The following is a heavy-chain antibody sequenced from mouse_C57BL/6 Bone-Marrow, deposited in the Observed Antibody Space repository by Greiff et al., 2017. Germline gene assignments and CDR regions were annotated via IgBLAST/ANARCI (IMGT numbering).Heavy chain of an antibody. J-gene: IGHJ3*01. CDR3: TTDSNFTGEVAY. CDR2: IDPENGDT. CDR1: GFNIKDDY. D-gene: IGHD4-1*02. Sequence: EVKLMESGAELVRPGASVKLSCTASGFNIKDDYMHWVKQRPEQGLEWIGWIDPENGDTEYASKFQGKATITADTSSNTAYLQLSSLTSEDTAVYYCTTDSNFTGEVAYWGQGTLVTVSA. V-gene: IGHV14-4*01.